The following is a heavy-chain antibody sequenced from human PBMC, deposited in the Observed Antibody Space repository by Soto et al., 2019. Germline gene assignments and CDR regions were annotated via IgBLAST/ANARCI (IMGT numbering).Heavy chain of an antibody. V-gene: IGHV3-23*01. CDR1: GFTFSSYA. J-gene: IGHJ3*01. CDR2: ISGSGGGT. Sequence: EVQLLDSGGGLVQPGGSLRLSCAASGFTFSSYAMSWVRQAPGKGLEWVSSISGSGGGTYYAVSVKGRFTISRNNSKNTLSLQMNSLRAADTAVYYCAKSRGSGSYFNPSDAFDFWGQETMVTVSS. D-gene: IGHD3-10*01. CDR3: AKSRGSGSYFNPSDAFDF.